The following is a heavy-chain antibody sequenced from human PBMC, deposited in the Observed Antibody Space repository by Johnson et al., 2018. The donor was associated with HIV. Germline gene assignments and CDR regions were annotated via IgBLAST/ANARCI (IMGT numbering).Heavy chain of an antibody. CDR2: ISYDGSNK. CDR1: GFTFSSNT. V-gene: IGHV3-30-3*01. Sequence: QVQLVESGGGVVQPGRSLRLSCAASGFTFSSNTMHCVRQAPGKGLEWVAVISYDGSNKYYADSVKGRFTISRDNSKNTLYLQMNSLRGEDTAVYYCARGDIGWNDDFAFDIWGQGTMVTVSS. D-gene: IGHD1-1*01. CDR3: ARGDIGWNDDFAFDI. J-gene: IGHJ3*02.